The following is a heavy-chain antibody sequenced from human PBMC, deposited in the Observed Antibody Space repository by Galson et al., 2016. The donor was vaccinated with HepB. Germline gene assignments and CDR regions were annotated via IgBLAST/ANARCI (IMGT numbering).Heavy chain of an antibody. J-gene: IGHJ4*02. CDR2: VYRSGNT. V-gene: IGHV4-59*02. D-gene: IGHD3-10*01. Sequence: SETLSLTCTVSGASVSSHYWNWIRQSPGKGLEWIGYVYRSGNTHYSPSLGSRVSMSIDTSRNQFSLRLSSVTAADTAVYYCARGGGGSGSPFDYWGQGALVIVSS. CDR3: ARGGGGSGSPFDY. CDR1: GASVSSHY.